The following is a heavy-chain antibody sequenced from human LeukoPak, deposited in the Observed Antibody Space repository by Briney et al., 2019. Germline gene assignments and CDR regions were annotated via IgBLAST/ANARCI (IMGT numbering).Heavy chain of an antibody. D-gene: IGHD5-24*01. CDR3: ARTVEMATVYFDY. Sequence: SETLSLTCTVSGGSISSYYGSWIRQPPGKGLEWIGYIYYSGSTNYNPSLKSRVTISVDTSKNQFSLKLSSVTAADTAVYYCARTVEMATVYFDYWGQGTLVNVSS. V-gene: IGHV4-59*01. CDR2: IYYSGST. CDR1: GGSISSYY. J-gene: IGHJ4*02.